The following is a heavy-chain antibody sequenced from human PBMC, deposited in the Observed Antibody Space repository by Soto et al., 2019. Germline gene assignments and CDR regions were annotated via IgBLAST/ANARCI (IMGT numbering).Heavy chain of an antibody. CDR2: TYYRSKWYN. Sequence: SQTLSLTCAISGDSVSSNSAAWNWIRQSPSRGLEWLGRTYYRSKWYNDYAVSVKSRITINPDTSKNQFSLQLNSVTPEDTAVYYFATTGNFSSTTCFALYWGQGPLVTXSS. CDR1: GDSVSSNSAA. V-gene: IGHV6-1*01. D-gene: IGHD2-2*01. J-gene: IGHJ4*02. CDR3: ATTGNFSSTTCFALY.